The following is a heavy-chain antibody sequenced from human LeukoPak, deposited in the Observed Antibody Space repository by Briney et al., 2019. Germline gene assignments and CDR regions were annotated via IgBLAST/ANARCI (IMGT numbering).Heavy chain of an antibody. V-gene: IGHV3-30*18. CDR2: ILNDGSNK. CDR3: AKDLKSTAAGLDY. CDR1: GFTFSRYA. D-gene: IGHD6-13*01. J-gene: IGHJ4*02. Sequence: GGSLRLSCAASGFTFSRYAMHWVRQAPGKGLEWVAVILNDGSNKYYADSVKGRFTISRDNSKSTLFLQMNSLIAEDTAVYYCAKDLKSTAAGLDYWGQGTLVTVSS.